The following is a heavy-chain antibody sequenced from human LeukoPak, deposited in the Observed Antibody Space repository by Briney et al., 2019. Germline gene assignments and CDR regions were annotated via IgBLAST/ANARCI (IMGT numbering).Heavy chain of an antibody. CDR1: GYTFTTYG. CDR3: ARTVTTSSYYFDY. CDR2: ISGYDGNT. Sequence: ASVKVSCKASGYTFTTYGVSWVRQAPGQGLEWMGWISGYDGNTNYAQKLRGRVTMTTDTSTSTAYMDLRSLRSDDMALYYCARTVTTSSYYFDYWGQGTLVTVSS. D-gene: IGHD4-17*01. J-gene: IGHJ4*02. V-gene: IGHV1-18*03.